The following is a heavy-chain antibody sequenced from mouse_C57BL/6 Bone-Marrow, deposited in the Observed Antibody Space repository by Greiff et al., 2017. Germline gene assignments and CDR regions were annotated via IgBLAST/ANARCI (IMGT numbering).Heavy chain of an antibody. CDR1: GYTFTEYT. CDR3: ARHEGGHNWDYAMDY. J-gene: IGHJ4*01. V-gene: IGHV1-62-2*01. Sequence: VKLMESGAELVKPGASVKLSCKASGYTFTEYTIHWVKQRSGQGLEWIGWFYPGSGSIKYNEKFKDKATLTADKSSSTVYMELSRLTSEDSAVYFCARHEGGHNWDYAMDYWGQGTSVTVSS. D-gene: IGHD4-1*01. CDR2: FYPGSGSI.